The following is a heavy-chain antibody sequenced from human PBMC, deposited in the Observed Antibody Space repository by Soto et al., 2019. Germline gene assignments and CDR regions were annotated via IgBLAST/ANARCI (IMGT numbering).Heavy chain of an antibody. D-gene: IGHD2-15*01. CDR3: ARLDMRMRNAAWFDP. CDR2: IYPGDSDT. Sequence: SLKISCKASGYSFTSYWIGWVRQMPGRGLERMGIIYPGDSDTRYNPPFQGQVTISADKSINTAYLQWSSLKASDTAMYYCARLDMRMRNAAWFDPWGQGTLVTVSS. CDR1: GYSFTSYW. V-gene: IGHV5-51*01. J-gene: IGHJ5*02.